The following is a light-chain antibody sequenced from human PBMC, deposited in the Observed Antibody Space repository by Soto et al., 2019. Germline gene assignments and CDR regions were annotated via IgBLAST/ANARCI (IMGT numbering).Light chain of an antibody. CDR1: SSDVSGYNY. Sequence: QSVLTQRRSVSGSPGQSVTISCTGTSSDVSGYNYVSWYQQHPGKAPKLMIYDVSKRPSGVPDRFSGSKSGNTASLTISGLQAEDEADYYCCSYAGSPYVFGTGTKVTVL. CDR2: DVS. J-gene: IGLJ1*01. V-gene: IGLV2-11*01. CDR3: CSYAGSPYV.